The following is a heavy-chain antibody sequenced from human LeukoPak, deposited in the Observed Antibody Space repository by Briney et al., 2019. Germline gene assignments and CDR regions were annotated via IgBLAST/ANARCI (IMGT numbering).Heavy chain of an antibody. D-gene: IGHD1-26*01. V-gene: IGHV1-2*02. CDR1: GYTFTDYY. CDR2: INPHSGGT. Sequence: ASVKVSCKASGYTFTDYYMHWVRQAPGQGLEWMGWINPHSGGTDHAQKFQGRVTMTRDTSISTAYMELSRLRSDDTAVYYCARASGSYWWFDSWGQGTLVTVSS. CDR3: ARASGSYWWFDS. J-gene: IGHJ5*01.